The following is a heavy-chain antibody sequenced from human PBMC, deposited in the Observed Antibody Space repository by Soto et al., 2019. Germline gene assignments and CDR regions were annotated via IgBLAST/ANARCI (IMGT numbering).Heavy chain of an antibody. Sequence: EVQLVESGGGLVQPGGSLRLSCAASGFTFRSYWMRWVRQAPGKGLQFVANIKRDGGARAHVTSVKGRFSISRANAKNSLYLQMNILRAENSAVYHCAMHHHGRGPPVWHFDIWGRGTLVSVSS. V-gene: IGHV3-7*01. CDR1: GFTFRSYW. CDR2: IKRDGGAR. D-gene: IGHD3-10*01. J-gene: IGHJ2*01. CDR3: AMHHHGRGPPVWHFDI.